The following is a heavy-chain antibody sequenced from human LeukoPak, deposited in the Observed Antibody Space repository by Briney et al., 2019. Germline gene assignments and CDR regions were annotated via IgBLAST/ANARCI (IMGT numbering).Heavy chain of an antibody. D-gene: IGHD4-23*01. CDR2: IWYDGSDK. CDR3: ARHRGYGNSHWYFDL. CDR1: GFTFSSYG. V-gene: IGHV3-33*01. Sequence: GGSLRLSCEASGFTFSSYGMHWVRQAPGKGLEWVAVIWYDGSDKYYADSVKGRFSISRDNSKNTLYLQMNSLRAEDTAVYYCARHRGYGNSHWYFDLWGRGTRVTVSS. J-gene: IGHJ2*01.